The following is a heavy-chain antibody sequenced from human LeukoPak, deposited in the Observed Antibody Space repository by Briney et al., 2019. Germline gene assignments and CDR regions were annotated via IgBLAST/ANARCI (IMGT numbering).Heavy chain of an antibody. V-gene: IGHV3-53*01. CDR2: IYSGGST. J-gene: IGHJ6*03. CDR3: ASGSGSYRTPYYYMDV. CDR1: GFTVSSNY. Sequence: GGSLRLSCAASGFTVSSNYMSWVRQAPGKGLEWVSVIYSGGSTYYADSVKGRFTISRDNSKNTLYLQMNSLRAEDTAVYYCASGSGSYRTPYYYMDVWVTGTTVTVSS. D-gene: IGHD3-10*01.